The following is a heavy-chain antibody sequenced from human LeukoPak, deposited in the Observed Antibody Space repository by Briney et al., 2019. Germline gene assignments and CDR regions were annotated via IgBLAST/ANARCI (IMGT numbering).Heavy chain of an antibody. CDR3: AKDLVEISMVGYFDY. Sequence: GGSLRLSCAASGFTFSRMNWVRQAPGKGLEWVASISGSGSYTYYADSVKGRFTISRDNAKNSLFLQMNNLRAEDTAVYYCAKDLVEISMVGYFDYWGQGTLVSVSS. CDR2: ISGSGSYT. V-gene: IGHV3-21*01. D-gene: IGHD5-12*01. CDR1: GFTFSR. J-gene: IGHJ4*02.